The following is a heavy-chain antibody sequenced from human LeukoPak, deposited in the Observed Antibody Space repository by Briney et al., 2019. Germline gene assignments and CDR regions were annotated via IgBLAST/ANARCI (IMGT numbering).Heavy chain of an antibody. V-gene: IGHV3-48*03. CDR3: ARANYDSRGFDY. Sequence: GGSLRLSCAASGFTLSSHAMNWVRQAPGKGLECLSYISSSGTTIYYADSVKGRFTISRDNAENSLYLQMNSLGAEDTAVYYCARANYDSRGFDYWGQGTLVTVSS. CDR2: ISSSGTTI. D-gene: IGHD3-22*01. CDR1: GFTLSSHA. J-gene: IGHJ4*02.